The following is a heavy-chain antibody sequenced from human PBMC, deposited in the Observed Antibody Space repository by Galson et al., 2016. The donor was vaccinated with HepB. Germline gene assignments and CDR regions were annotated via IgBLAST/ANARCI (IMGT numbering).Heavy chain of an antibody. V-gene: IGHV3-21*01. Sequence: SLRLSCAASGFSFNTYGMRWVRQAPGKGLNWVSSITSSGSGTYYADSMKGRFTISRDNARKSLYLQMKSMRAEDTAMYDWAREHGSVRGYYYIDVWGEGTTVTVSS. CDR1: GFSFNTYG. CDR2: ITSSGSGT. J-gene: IGHJ6*03. D-gene: IGHD3-10*01. CDR3: AREHGSVRGYYYIDV.